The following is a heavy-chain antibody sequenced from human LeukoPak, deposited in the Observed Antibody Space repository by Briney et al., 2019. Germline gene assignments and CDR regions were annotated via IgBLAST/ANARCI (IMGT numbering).Heavy chain of an antibody. CDR2: INSDGSST. J-gene: IGHJ4*02. D-gene: IGHD6-13*01. CDR1: GFTFSSYW. CDR3: ARVAGGSSPYYFDY. Sequence: GGSLGLSCAASGFTFSSYWMHWVRQAPGKGLVWVSRINSDGSSTSYADSVKGRFTISRDNAKNTLYLQMNSLRAEDTAVYYCARVAGGSSPYYFDYWGRGTLVTVSS. V-gene: IGHV3-74*01.